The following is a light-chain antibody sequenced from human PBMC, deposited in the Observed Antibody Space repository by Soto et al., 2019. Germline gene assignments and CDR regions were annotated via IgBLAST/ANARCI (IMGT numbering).Light chain of an antibody. V-gene: IGKV3-20*01. CDR1: QSLSSSY. CDR2: GAS. CDR3: QQYGSSAFT. Sequence: EIVLTQSPGTLSLSPGERATLSCRASQSLSSSYLAWYQQRPGQAPRLLIYGASSRATGIPDRFSGSGSGIDFTLTISRLEPEDFVVYYCQQYGSSAFTFGPGTKVDIK. J-gene: IGKJ3*01.